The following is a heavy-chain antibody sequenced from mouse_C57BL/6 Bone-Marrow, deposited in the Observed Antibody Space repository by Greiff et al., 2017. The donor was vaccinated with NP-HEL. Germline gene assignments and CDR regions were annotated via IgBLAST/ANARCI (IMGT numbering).Heavy chain of an antibody. CDR2: IDPENGDT. CDR1: GFNIKDDY. J-gene: IGHJ1*03. D-gene: IGHD1-1*01. V-gene: IGHV14-4*01. CDR3: TTYCYGSSNRYFDV. Sequence: VQLQQSGAELVRPGASVKLSCTASGFNIKDDYMHWVKQRPEQGLEWIGWIDPENGDTEYASKFKGKATITADTSSNTAYLQLSSLTSEDTAVYSCTTYCYGSSNRYFDVWGTGTTVTVSS.